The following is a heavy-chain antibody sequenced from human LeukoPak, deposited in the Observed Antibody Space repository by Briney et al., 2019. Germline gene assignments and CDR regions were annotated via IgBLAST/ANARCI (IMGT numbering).Heavy chain of an antibody. CDR2: INPSGGST. Sequence: ASVKVSCKASGYSFMNYYMHWVRQATGQGLEWMGIINPSGGSTSFAQKFQGRVTVTWDTSTSTVFMEVSSLRSEDTAVYYCASVPGYSSGWHFDYWGQGTLVTVSS. J-gene: IGHJ4*02. CDR1: GYSFMNYY. V-gene: IGHV1-46*01. CDR3: ASVPGYSSGWHFDY. D-gene: IGHD6-19*01.